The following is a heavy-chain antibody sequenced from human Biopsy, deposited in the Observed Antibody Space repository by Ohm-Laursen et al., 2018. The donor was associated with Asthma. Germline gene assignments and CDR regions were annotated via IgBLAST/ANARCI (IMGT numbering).Heavy chain of an antibody. CDR3: AKDVFPGWELRRGPDY. CDR2: ISFDGSNK. CDR1: GFTFSNYG. J-gene: IGHJ4*02. V-gene: IGHV3-30*18. Sequence: SLGLSCSASGFTFSNYGMHWVRQAPGKGLDWVAVISFDGSNKNYTDSVKGRFTISRDNSRNTLHLQMNSLRAEDTAVYYCAKDVFPGWELRRGPDYWGQGTLVTVSS. D-gene: IGHD1-26*01.